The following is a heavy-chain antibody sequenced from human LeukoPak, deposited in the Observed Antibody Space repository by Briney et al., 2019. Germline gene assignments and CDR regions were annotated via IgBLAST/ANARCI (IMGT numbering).Heavy chain of an antibody. D-gene: IGHD3-16*01. J-gene: IGHJ4*02. CDR2: IYYSGST. CDR3: ARQGGSTEIDY. Sequence: SETLSLTCAVYGGSFSGYYWSWIRQPPGKGLEWIGYIYYSGSTNYNPSLKSRVTISVDTSKNQFSLKLSSVTAADTAVYYCARQGGSTEIDYWGQGTLVTVSS. CDR1: GGSFSGYY. V-gene: IGHV4-59*08.